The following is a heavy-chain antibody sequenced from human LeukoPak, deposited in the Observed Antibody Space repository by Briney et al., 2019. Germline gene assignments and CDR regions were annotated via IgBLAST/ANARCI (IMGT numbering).Heavy chain of an antibody. CDR1: GGSISSGGYY. D-gene: IGHD3-10*01. Sequence: SETLSLTCTVSGGSISSGGYYWSWIRQPPGKGLEWIGYIYHSGSTDYSPSLKSRVTISVDKSKNQFSLKLSSLTAADTAMYYCARVRDGSGSYCDYWGQGTLVTVSS. CDR3: ARVRDGSGSYCDY. CDR2: IYHSGST. V-gene: IGHV4-30-2*01. J-gene: IGHJ4*02.